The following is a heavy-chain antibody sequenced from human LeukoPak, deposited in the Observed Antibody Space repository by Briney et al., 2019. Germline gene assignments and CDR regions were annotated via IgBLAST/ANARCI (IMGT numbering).Heavy chain of an antibody. D-gene: IGHD5-12*01. J-gene: IGHJ6*02. CDR3: ARGNGGYGAHTTLRWDYGMDV. CDR1: GYTFTGYY. CDR2: INHNSGGT. Sequence: GASVKVSCKASGYTFTGYYMHWVRQAPGQGLEWMGWINHNSGGTNYAQKFQGRVTMTRDTSISTAYMELSRLRSDDTAVYYCARGNGGYGAHTTLRWDYGMDVWGQGTTVTVSS. V-gene: IGHV1-2*02.